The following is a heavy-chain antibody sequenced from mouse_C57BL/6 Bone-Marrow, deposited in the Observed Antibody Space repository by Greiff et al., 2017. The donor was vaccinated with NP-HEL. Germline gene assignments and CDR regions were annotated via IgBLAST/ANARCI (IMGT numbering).Heavy chain of an antibody. CDR1: GYTFTGYW. CDR3: ARELDYAMDY. CDR2: IHPNSGST. V-gene: IGHV1-64*01. J-gene: IGHJ4*01. Sequence: QVQLQQPGAELVKPGASVKLSCKASGYTFTGYWMHWVKQRPGQGLEWIGMIHPNSGSTNYNEKFKSKATLTVDKSSSTAYMQLSSLTSEDSAVYYCARELDYAMDYWGQGTSVTVSS.